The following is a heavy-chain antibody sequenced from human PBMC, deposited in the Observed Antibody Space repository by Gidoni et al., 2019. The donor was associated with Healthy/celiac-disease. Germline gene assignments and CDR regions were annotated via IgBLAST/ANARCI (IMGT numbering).Heavy chain of an antibody. CDR2: IYSGGST. CDR1: GFTVSSNY. D-gene: IGHD1-26*01. CDR3: ASVRALGATTGSGAFDI. J-gene: IGHJ3*02. V-gene: IGHV3-53*01. Sequence: EVQLVESGGGLIQPGGSLRLSCSASGFTVSSNYMSWVRQAPGKGLEWVSVIYSGGSTYYADSVKGRFTISRDNSKNTLYLQMNSLRAEDTAVYYCASVRALGATTGSGAFDIWGQGTMVTVSS.